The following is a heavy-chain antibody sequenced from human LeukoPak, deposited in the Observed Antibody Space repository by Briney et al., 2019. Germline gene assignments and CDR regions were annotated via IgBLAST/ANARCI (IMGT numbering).Heavy chain of an antibody. J-gene: IGHJ4*02. CDR1: GGSFSGYY. D-gene: IGHD3-3*02. V-gene: IGHV4-34*01. CDR2: INQSGST. Sequence: SETLSLTCAVYGGSFSGYYWSWIRQPPGKGLEWIGEINQSGSTNYNPSLKSRVTISVDTSKTQSSLKLSSVTAADTAVYYPAREQPGFHFWVPYYFDYWGQGTLVTVSS. CDR3: AREQPGFHFWVPYYFDY.